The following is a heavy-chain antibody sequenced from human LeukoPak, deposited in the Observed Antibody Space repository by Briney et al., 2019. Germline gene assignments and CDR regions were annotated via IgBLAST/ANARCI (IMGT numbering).Heavy chain of an antibody. J-gene: IGHJ4*02. V-gene: IGHV3-30-3*01. CDR1: GFTFGGYA. D-gene: IGHD1-26*01. CDR2: ISSDGTNK. CDR3: ARDSGSGSSPIGH. Sequence: GGSLRLSCAASGFTFGGYATHWVRQAPGKGLEWVAVISSDGTNKYNADSAKGRFTISRDNSKNTLYLQMNSLRLDDTAMYYCARDSGSGSSPIGHWGQGTLVTVSP.